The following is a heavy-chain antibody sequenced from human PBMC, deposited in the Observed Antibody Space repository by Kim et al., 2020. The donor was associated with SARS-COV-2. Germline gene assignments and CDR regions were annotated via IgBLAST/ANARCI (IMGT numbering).Heavy chain of an antibody. CDR3: TTPLWGYCSSTSCYSHGGDY. Sequence: GGSLRLSCTASGFTFSNAWMSWVRQAPGKGLEWVGRIKSKTDGGTTDYAAPVKGRFTISRDDSKNTLYLQMNSLKTEDTAVYYCTTPLWGYCSSTSCYSHGGDYWGQGTLVTVSS. CDR2: IKSKTDGGTT. J-gene: IGHJ4*02. CDR1: GFTFSNAW. D-gene: IGHD2-2*02. V-gene: IGHV3-15*01.